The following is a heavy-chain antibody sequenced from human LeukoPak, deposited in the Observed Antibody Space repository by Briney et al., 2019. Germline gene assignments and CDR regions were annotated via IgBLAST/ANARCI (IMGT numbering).Heavy chain of an antibody. J-gene: IGHJ4*02. CDR1: GFTFSSYG. CDR2: ISYDGSNK. V-gene: IGHV3-30*03. CDR3: ARGNIVVVPAAIILDY. Sequence: PGGSLRLSCAASGFTFSSYGMHWVRQAPGKGLEWVAVISYDGSNKYYADSVKGRFTISRDNSKNTLYLQMNSLRAEDTAVYYCARGNIVVVPAAIILDYWGQGTLVTVSS. D-gene: IGHD2-2*01.